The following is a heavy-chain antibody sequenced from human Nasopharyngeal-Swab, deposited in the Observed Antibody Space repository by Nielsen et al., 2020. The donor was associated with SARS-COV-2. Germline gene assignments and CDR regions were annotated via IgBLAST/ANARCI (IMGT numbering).Heavy chain of an antibody. V-gene: IGHV1-2*06. J-gene: IGHJ6*02. CDR2: INPNSGGT. CDR3: ARDPTSVAGTGDYYYGMDV. CDR1: GYTFTSYD. Sequence: VSVKVSCKASGYTFTSYDINWVRQATGQGLEWMGRINPNSGGTNYAQKFQGRVTMTRDTSISTAYMELSRLRSDDTAVYYCARDPTSVAGTGDYYYGMDVWGQGTTVTVSS. D-gene: IGHD6-19*01.